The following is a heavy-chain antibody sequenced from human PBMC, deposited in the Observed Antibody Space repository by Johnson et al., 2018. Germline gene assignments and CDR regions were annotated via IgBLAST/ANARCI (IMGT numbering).Heavy chain of an antibody. CDR1: GFSFSNYA. Sequence: QVQLVQSGGGVVQPGRSLRLSCAASGFSFSNYAMHWVRQAPGKGLEWVAVISYDGSNKYYADSVKGRFTISRDNSKNTLYLQMNSLRAEDTAVYYCARIAGPYYYYYYMDVWGKGTTVTVSS. J-gene: IGHJ6*03. CDR3: ARIAGPYYYYYYMDV. CDR2: ISYDGSNK. V-gene: IGHV3-30-3*01. D-gene: IGHD2-21*01.